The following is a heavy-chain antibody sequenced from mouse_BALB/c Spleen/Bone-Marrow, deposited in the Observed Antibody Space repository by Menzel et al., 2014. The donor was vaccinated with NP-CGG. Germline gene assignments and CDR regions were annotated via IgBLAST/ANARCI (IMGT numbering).Heavy chain of an antibody. CDR2: IYPSDSYA. CDR1: GYTFTSYW. CDR3: TRGRYDAFYWHFDV. D-gene: IGHD2-14*01. J-gene: IGHJ1*01. Sequence: QVQLQQSGAELVRPGASVKLSCKASGYTFTSYWINWVKQRPGQGLEWIGNIYPSDSYANYNQEFKDKATLTVDKSSSTAYMQLSSPTSEDSAVYYCTRGRYDAFYWHFDVWGVGTTVTVSS. V-gene: IGHV1-69*02.